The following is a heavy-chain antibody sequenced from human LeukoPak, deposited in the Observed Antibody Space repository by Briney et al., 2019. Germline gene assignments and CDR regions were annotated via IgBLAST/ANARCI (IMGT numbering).Heavy chain of an antibody. Sequence: GGSLRLSCAASGFTFSTYGMYWVRQAPGKGLEWVAFIRLDGSNKYYADSVKGRLTISRDNSKNTLYLQMNSLRAEDTAVYYCAKDTGDYYDSSGYYYAGWFDPWGQGTLVTVSS. D-gene: IGHD3-22*01. CDR2: IRLDGSNK. J-gene: IGHJ5*02. V-gene: IGHV3-30*02. CDR1: GFTFSTYG. CDR3: AKDTGDYYDSSGYYYAGWFDP.